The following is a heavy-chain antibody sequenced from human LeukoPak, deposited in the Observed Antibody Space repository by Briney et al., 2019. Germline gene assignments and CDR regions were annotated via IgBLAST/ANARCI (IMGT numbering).Heavy chain of an antibody. CDR2: VSSSGSGT. V-gene: IGHV3-23*01. CDR3: AKWRSIVATSYFDL. D-gene: IGHD5-12*01. J-gene: IGHJ2*01. CDR1: GLTFRDYY. Sequence: GGSLRLSCAASGLTFRDYYMTWVRQAPGKGLEWVSYVSSSGSGTYYADSEKGRFTISRDNSKNTLYLQMNSLRAEDTAVYYCAKWRSIVATSYFDLWGRGTLVTVSS.